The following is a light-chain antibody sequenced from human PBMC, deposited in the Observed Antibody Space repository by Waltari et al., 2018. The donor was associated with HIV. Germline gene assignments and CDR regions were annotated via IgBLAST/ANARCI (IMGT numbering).Light chain of an antibody. CDR2: EVS. CDR3: SSYTSSSTRVV. V-gene: IGLV2-14*01. J-gene: IGLJ2*01. CDR1: SSDVGGYNY. Sequence: QSALTQPASVSGSPGQSITISCTGTSSDVGGYNYVSWYQQHPGKAPKLMIYEVSNRPSGFSNPFSGSKSGNTASLTISGLQAEDEADYYCSSYTSSSTRVVFGGGTKLTVL.